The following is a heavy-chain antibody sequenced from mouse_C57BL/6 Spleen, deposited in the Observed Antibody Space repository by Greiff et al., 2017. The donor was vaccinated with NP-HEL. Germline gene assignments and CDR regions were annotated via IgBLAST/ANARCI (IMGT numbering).Heavy chain of an antibody. CDR2: ISSVFLSL. J-gene: IGHJ3*01. V-gene: IGHV5-17*01. CDR3: ARLYYDGFAY. CDR1: FFPFIYSF. D-gene: IGHD2-4*01. Sequence: EVQGVESGGGLVKPVVSLNLSCAASFFPFIYSFIPFFLPSPSKGLELFASISSVFLSLSYADTVKGRFTISRDNAKNTLFLQMTSLRSEDTAMYYCARLYYDGFAYWGQGTLVTVSA.